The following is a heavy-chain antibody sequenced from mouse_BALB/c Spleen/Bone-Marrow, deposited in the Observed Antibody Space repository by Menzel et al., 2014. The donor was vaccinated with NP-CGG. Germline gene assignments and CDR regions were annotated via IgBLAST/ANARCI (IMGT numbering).Heavy chain of an antibody. D-gene: IGHD2-10*02. CDR1: GYTFTSYW. Sequence: DLVKPGASVKLSCKASGYTFTSYWINWIKQRPGQGLEWIGRIAPGSGSTYYNEMFKGKATLTVDTSSSTAYIQLSSLSSEDSAVYFCASGYGNSAWFAYWGQGTLVTVSA. J-gene: IGHJ3*01. CDR3: ASGYGNSAWFAY. V-gene: IGHV1S41*01. CDR2: IAPGSGST.